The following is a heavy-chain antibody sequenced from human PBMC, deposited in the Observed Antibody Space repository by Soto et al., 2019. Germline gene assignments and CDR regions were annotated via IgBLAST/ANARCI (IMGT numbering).Heavy chain of an antibody. CDR3: ARGSMLRGVSAATLDY. J-gene: IGHJ4*01. Sequence: ASVKVSCKASGYTLTDYYMHWVRQAPGEGLEWMGWINPNSGDTHYAQKFQGRVTITRDTSISTANMELSRLESDDTAVYYCARGSMLRGVSAATLDYWGQGALVTVSS. CDR1: GYTLTDYY. D-gene: IGHD3-10*01. V-gene: IGHV1-2*02. CDR2: INPNSGDT.